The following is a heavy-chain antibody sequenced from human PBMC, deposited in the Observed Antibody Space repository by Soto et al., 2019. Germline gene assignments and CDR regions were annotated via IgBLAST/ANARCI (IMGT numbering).Heavy chain of an antibody. J-gene: IGHJ4*02. V-gene: IGHV3-21*01. Sequence: GGSLRLSCAASGFTFSSYSMNWVRQAPGKGLEWVSSISSSSSYIYYADSVKGRLTISRDNAKNSLYLQMNSLRAEDTAVYYCARDSGTTGTRPIDYWGQGTLVTVSS. D-gene: IGHD1-1*01. CDR2: ISSSSSYI. CDR1: GFTFSSYS. CDR3: ARDSGTTGTRPIDY.